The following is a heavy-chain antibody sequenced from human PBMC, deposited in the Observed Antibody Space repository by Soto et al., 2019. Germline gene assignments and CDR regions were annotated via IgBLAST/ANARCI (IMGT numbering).Heavy chain of an antibody. CDR2: IWYDGSNK. J-gene: IGHJ2*01. CDR1: GFTFSSYG. D-gene: IGHD4-17*01. V-gene: IGHV3-33*01. Sequence: QVQLVESGGGVVQPGRSLRLSYAASGFTFSSYGMHWVRQAPGKGLEWVAVIWYDGSNKYYADSVKGRFTISRDNSKNTLYLQMNSLSAEDTAVYYCARDRIPYGDYVNWYFDLWGRGTLVTVSS. CDR3: ARDRIPYGDYVNWYFDL.